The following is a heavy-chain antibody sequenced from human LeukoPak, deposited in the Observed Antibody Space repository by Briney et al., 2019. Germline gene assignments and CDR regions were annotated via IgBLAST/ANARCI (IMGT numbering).Heavy chain of an antibody. Sequence: PGGSLRLSCAASGFTFSSYWMSWVRPAPGKGLEWVANIKQDGSEKYYVDSVKGRFTISRDNAKNSLYLQMNSLRAEDTAVYYCARESYDFWSGYYNNWFDPWGQGTLVTVSS. CDR2: IKQDGSEK. CDR1: GFTFSSYW. D-gene: IGHD3-3*01. V-gene: IGHV3-7*01. J-gene: IGHJ5*02. CDR3: ARESYDFWSGYYNNWFDP.